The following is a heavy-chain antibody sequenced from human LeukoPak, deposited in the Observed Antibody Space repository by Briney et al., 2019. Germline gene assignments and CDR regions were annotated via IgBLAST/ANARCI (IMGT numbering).Heavy chain of an antibody. V-gene: IGHV4-39*07. CDR2: GDYSGGT. CDR3: AGYCGGDCYNFQH. Sequence: SETLSLTCTVSGDSSSSVTDYWAWIRQPPGKGLEWIASGDYSGGTYYNPSLESRVAISADMSKNQFSLKLTSVTGADTAVYYCAGYCGGDCYNFQHWGQGTLVTVSS. J-gene: IGHJ1*01. CDR1: GDSSSSVTDY. D-gene: IGHD2-21*02.